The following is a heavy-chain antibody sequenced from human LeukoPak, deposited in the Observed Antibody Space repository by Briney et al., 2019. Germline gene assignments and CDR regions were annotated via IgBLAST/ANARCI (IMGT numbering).Heavy chain of an antibody. CDR3: ARVGLYYYGSGTLNPFDF. CDR1: GYSISSGYY. CDR2: NYHSGST. V-gene: IGHV4-38-2*02. D-gene: IGHD3-10*01. J-gene: IGHJ4*02. Sequence: SETLSLTCLVSGYSISSGYYWGWIRPPPGKGLEWIGSNYHSGSTYYNPSLKSRVTISIDTSKNQFSLKLSSVTAADTAVYYCARVGLYYYGSGTLNPFDFWGQGTLVTVSS.